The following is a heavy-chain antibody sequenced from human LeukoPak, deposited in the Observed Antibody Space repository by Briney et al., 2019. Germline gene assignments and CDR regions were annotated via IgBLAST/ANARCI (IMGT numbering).Heavy chain of an antibody. D-gene: IGHD6-19*01. CDR3: ARDRQRWLVRYFDY. CDR2: IIPILGIA. V-gene: IGHV1-69*04. CDR1: GGTFSSYA. Sequence: GASVKVSCKASGGTFSSYAISWVRQAPGQGLEWMGRIIPILGIANYAQKFQGRVTITADKSTSTAYMELSSLRSEDTAVYYCARDRQRWLVRYFDYWGQGTLVTVSS. J-gene: IGHJ4*02.